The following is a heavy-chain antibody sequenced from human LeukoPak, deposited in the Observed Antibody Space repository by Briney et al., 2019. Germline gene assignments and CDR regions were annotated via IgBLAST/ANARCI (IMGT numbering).Heavy chain of an antibody. CDR2: IYYSGST. CDR1: GGSISSGDYY. Sequence: SETLSLTCTVSGGSISSGDYYWSWIRQPPGKGLEWIGYIYYSGSTYYNPSLKSQVTISVDTSKNQFSLKLSSVTAADTAVYYCARSIVVVNYFDYWGQGTLVTVSS. J-gene: IGHJ4*02. CDR3: ARSIVVVNYFDY. D-gene: IGHD3-22*01. V-gene: IGHV4-30-4*01.